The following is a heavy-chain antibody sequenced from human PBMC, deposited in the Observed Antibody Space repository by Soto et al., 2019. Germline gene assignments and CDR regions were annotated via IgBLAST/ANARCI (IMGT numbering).Heavy chain of an antibody. Sequence: SEKPSLTSPVSWYSITTSGYVLDWIRQPPGKGLEWIGSIYYSGSPLYNPSLKSRLTIDIDMSKNQFSLNLSSVTAADTAVYYCARENVGGGNAIGHWGQGTLVTGSS. J-gene: IGHJ5*02. V-gene: IGHV4-39*07. D-gene: IGHD1-26*01. CDR2: IYYSGSP. CDR3: ARENVGGGNAIGH. CDR1: WYSITTSGYV.